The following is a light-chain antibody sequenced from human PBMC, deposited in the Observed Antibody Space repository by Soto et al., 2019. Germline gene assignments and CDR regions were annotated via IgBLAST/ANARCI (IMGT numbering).Light chain of an antibody. CDR3: QQYNSWWT. CDR1: QSISSW. V-gene: IGKV1-5*03. CDR2: KAS. J-gene: IGKJ1*01. Sequence: DIPMTQSPSTLSASVGDRVTITCRASQSISSWLAWYQQKPGKAPKLLIYKASILESGVPSRFSGSGSGTEFTLTISSLQPDDFATYYCQQYNSWWTFGQGTKVEIK.